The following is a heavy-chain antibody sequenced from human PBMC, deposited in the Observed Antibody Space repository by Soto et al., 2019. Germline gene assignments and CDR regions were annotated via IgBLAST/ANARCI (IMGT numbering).Heavy chain of an antibody. J-gene: IGHJ4*02. D-gene: IGHD1-1*01. CDR3: AHRVGLQGNWNGGYFDF. Sequence: QVTLEESGPTRVKPTQTLTLTCTFSGFSLATSGVCVGWVRQPPGTALERLALIYWDDDKRYSPSLRSRLTVTKDTSTNQVVLTMTNMDPVDTATYYCAHRVGLQGNWNGGYFDFWGQGALVTVSS. CDR2: IYWDDDK. CDR1: GFSLATSGVC. V-gene: IGHV2-5*02.